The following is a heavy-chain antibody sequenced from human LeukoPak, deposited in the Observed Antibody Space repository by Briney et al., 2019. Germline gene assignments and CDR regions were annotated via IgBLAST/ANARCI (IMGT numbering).Heavy chain of an antibody. J-gene: IGHJ4*02. CDR2: MNPNSGNT. V-gene: IGHV1-8*01. Sequence: ASVKVSCKASGYTFTSYVINWVRQATGQGLEWMGWMNPNSGNTGYAQKFQGRVTMTRNTSISTAYMELSSLRSEDTAVYYCARVGFGELLGGYYFDYWGQGTLVTVSS. D-gene: IGHD3-10*01. CDR3: ARVGFGELLGGYYFDY. CDR1: GYTFTSYV.